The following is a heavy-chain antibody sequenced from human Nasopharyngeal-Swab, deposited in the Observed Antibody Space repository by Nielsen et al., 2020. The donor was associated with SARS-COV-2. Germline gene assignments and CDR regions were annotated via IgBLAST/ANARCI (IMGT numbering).Heavy chain of an antibody. J-gene: IGHJ3*02. V-gene: IGHV3-64D*06. CDR1: GFTFSIHA. CDR2: INDYEDRL. CDR3: VKDLRGRYGFES. Sequence: GGSLRLSCSASGFTFSIHAMHWVRQAPGKGLEYVSTINDYEDRLYYADSVKGRFTISRDSSKNTLYLQMSSLRPEDTAVYWCVKDLRGRYGFESWGQGTMVTVSS. D-gene: IGHD3-16*01.